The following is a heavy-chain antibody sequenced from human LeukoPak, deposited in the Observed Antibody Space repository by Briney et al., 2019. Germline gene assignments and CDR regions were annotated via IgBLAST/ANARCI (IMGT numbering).Heavy chain of an antibody. CDR2: IYYSGST. D-gene: IGHD4-17*01. CDR3: ARATDYGDLFDY. J-gene: IGHJ4*02. V-gene: IGHV4-30-4*08. CDR1: GGSISSGDYY. Sequence: SQTLSLTCTVSGGSISSGDYYWGWIRQPPGKGLEWIGYIYYSGSTYYNPSLKSRVTISVDTSKNQFSLKLSSVTAADTAVYYCARATDYGDLFDYWGQGTLVTVSS.